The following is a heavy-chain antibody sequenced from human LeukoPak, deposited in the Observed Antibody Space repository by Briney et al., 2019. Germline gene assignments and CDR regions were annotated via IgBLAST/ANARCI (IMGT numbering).Heavy chain of an antibody. V-gene: IGHV4-34*01. Sequence: SETLSLTCAVYGGSFSGYYWSWIRQPPGKGLEWIGEINHSGSTNYNPSLKSLVTISVDTSKNQFSLKLSSVTAADTAVYYCARVSSGYYYYFDYWGQGTLVTVSS. CDR3: ARVSSGYYYYFDY. CDR2: INHSGST. CDR1: GGSFSGYY. J-gene: IGHJ4*02. D-gene: IGHD3-22*01.